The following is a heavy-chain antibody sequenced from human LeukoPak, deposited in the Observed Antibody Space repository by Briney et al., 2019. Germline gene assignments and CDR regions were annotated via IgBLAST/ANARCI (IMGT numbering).Heavy chain of an antibody. CDR1: GGTFSSYA. CDR2: IIPIFGTA. J-gene: IGHJ3*02. CDR3: ARYLPNYYDSSGQNAFDI. D-gene: IGHD3-22*01. V-gene: IGHV1-69*05. Sequence: SVKVSCKASGGTFSSYAISWVRQAPGQGLEWMGGIIPIFGTANYAQKFQGRDTITTDESTSTAYMELSSLRSEDTAVYYCARYLPNYYDSSGQNAFDIWGQGTMVTVSS.